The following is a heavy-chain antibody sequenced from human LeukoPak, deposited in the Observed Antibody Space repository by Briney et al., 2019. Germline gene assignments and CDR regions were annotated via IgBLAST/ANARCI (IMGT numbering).Heavy chain of an antibody. Sequence: GGSLRLSCAASGFTFSSHNMNWVRQAPGKWLEWVSSISTSSSYIYYADSVKGRFTISRDNAKNSLYLQMNSLRAEDTAVYYCARDYSSSWYNFDYWGQGTLVTVSS. J-gene: IGHJ4*02. D-gene: IGHD6-13*01. V-gene: IGHV3-21*01. CDR1: GFTFSSHN. CDR2: ISTSSSYI. CDR3: ARDYSSSWYNFDY.